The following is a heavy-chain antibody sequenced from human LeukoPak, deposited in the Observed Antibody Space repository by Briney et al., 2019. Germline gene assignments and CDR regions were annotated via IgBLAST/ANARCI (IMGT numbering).Heavy chain of an antibody. D-gene: IGHD3-10*01. CDR2: ISWNSGSI. Sequence: GGSLRLSCAASGFTFDDYAMHWVRQAPGKGLEWVSGISWNSGSIGYADSVKGRFTISRDNAKNSLYLQMNSLRAEDTALYYCARAGDYYVSGSYLGYWGQGTLVTVSS. J-gene: IGHJ4*02. CDR1: GFTFDDYA. CDR3: ARAGDYYVSGSYLGY. V-gene: IGHV3-9*01.